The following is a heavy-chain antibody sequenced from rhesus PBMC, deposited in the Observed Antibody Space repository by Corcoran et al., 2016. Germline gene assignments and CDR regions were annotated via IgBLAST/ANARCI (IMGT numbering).Heavy chain of an antibody. Sequence: EVQLVESVGGLVHPGGSLVLSRAASGFTFSNRYMYWVRQAPGPGLEWVGFIRSKADDGTAEYAASVKGRFTIARDDSKSIAYLQMNSLKTEDTAVYYCTRGYSGYGYFDYWGQGVLVTVSS. CDR2: IRSKADDGTA. CDR3: TRGYSGYGYFDY. D-gene: IGHD5-30*01. J-gene: IGHJ4*01. V-gene: IGHV3-184*01. CDR1: GFTFSNRY.